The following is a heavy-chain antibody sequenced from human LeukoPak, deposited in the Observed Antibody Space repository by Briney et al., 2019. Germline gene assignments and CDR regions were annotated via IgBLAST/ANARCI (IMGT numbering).Heavy chain of an antibody. V-gene: IGHV4-59*01. CDR1: GGSISSYY. CDR3: ARASYIYDNSGAGAFDI. CDR2: IYYSGST. J-gene: IGHJ3*02. Sequence: PSETLSLTCTVSGGSISSYYWSWIRQPPGKELEWIGYIYYSGSTDYNPSLKSRVTISVDTSKNQFSLKLSSVTAADTALYYCARASYIYDNSGAGAFDIWGQGTMVTVSS. D-gene: IGHD3-22*01.